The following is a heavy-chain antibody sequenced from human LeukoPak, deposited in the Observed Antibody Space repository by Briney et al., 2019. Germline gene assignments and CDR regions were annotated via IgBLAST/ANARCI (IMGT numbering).Heavy chain of an antibody. Sequence: ASVKVSCKASGYTFTGYYMHWVRQAPGQGLEWMGWINPNSGGTIYAQKFQGRVTMTRDTSISTAYMELSRLRSDDTAVYYCARRRSSGWFDPWGQGTLVTVSS. J-gene: IGHJ5*02. CDR3: ARRRSSGWFDP. D-gene: IGHD6-25*01. CDR2: INPNSGGT. CDR1: GYTFTGYY. V-gene: IGHV1-2*02.